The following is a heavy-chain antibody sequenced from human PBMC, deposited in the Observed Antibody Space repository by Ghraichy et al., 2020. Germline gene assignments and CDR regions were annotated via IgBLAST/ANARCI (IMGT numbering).Heavy chain of an antibody. D-gene: IGHD3-10*01. CDR2: ISYDGSNK. CDR3: ARDPDVLLWFGELKGGNSFDI. Sequence: GGSLRLSCAASGFTFSSYAMHWVRQAPGKGLEWVAVISYDGSNKYYADSVKGRFTISRDNSKNTLYLQMNSLRAEDTAVYYCARDPDVLLWFGELKGGNSFDIWGQGTMVTVSS. CDR1: GFTFSSYA. V-gene: IGHV3-30-3*01. J-gene: IGHJ3*02.